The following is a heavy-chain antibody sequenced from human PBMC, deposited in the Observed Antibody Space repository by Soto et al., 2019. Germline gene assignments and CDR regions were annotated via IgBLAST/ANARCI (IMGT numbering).Heavy chain of an antibody. Sequence: EVQILESGGGLVQPGGSLRLSCAASGFTFSSYAMYGVRQAPGKGLAWVSGISDRGTGTYYADSVKGRFTISRDNSKNTVYLQMKSLRAEDTAVYYCAKDHTVVIRDAFDIWGQGTMVNVSS. D-gene: IGHD3-22*01. CDR2: ISDRGTGT. J-gene: IGHJ3*02. CDR1: GFTFSSYA. CDR3: AKDHTVVIRDAFDI. V-gene: IGHV3-23*01.